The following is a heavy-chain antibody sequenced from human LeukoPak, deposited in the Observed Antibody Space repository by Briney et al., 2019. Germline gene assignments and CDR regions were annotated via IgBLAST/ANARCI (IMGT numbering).Heavy chain of an antibody. V-gene: IGHV4-34*01. CDR1: GGSFSGYY. CDR2: INHSGST. Sequence: SETLSLTCAVYGGSFSGYYWSWIRQPPGKGLEWIGEINHSGSTNYNPSLKSRVTISVDTSKNQFSLKLSSVTAADTAVYYCARHGSSWPYYYYYYMDVWGKGTTVTISS. D-gene: IGHD6-13*01. CDR3: ARHGSSWPYYYYYYMDV. J-gene: IGHJ6*03.